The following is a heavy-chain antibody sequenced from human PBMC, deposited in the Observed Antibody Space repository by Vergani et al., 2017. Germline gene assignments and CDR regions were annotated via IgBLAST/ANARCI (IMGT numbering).Heavy chain of an antibody. Sequence: QVQLQESGPGLVKPSETLSLTCTVSGAAIKDFYWSWFRQPPGKGLEWIGSIYHSGSTYYNPSLKSRVTISVDTSKNQFSLKLSSVTAADTAVYYCARDRLYCSGGSCYSDAFDIWGQGTMVTVSS. D-gene: IGHD2-15*01. CDR3: ARDRLYCSGGSCYSDAFDI. CDR1: GAAIKDFY. V-gene: IGHV4-38-2*02. J-gene: IGHJ3*02. CDR2: IYHSGST.